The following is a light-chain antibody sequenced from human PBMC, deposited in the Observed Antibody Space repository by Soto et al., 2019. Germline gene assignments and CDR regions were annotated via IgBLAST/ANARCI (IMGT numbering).Light chain of an antibody. V-gene: IGKV1-17*01. CDR2: AAS. J-gene: IGKJ1*01. CDR1: QGIRND. Sequence: DIQTTQSPSSISASVGERVTITCRASQGIRNDLGWYQQKPGKAPKRLIYAASSVQSGVPSRFSGSGSGTEFTLTISSLQPDDFATYYCQHYNSYSEAFGQGTKVDIK. CDR3: QHYNSYSEA.